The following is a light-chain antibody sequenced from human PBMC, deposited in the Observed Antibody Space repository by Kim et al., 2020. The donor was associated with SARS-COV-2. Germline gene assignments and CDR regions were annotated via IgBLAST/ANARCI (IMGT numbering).Light chain of an antibody. CDR1: TGAVTSAHY. CDR3: LLSYSGAHVV. V-gene: IGLV7-46*01. Sequence: QAVVTQEPSLTVSPGGTVTLTCGSSTGAVTSAHYPYWFQQKPGQAPRTLIYDTSNKHSWTPARFSASLLGGKAALTLSVAQPEDEAEYYCLLSYSGAHVVFGGGTKLTVL. J-gene: IGLJ2*01. CDR2: DTS.